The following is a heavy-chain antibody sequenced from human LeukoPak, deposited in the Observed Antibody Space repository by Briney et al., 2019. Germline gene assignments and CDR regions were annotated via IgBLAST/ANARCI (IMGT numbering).Heavy chain of an antibody. D-gene: IGHD3-16*02. J-gene: IGHJ4*02. Sequence: SVKVSCKASGYTFSSYGISWVRQAPGQGLEWMGWISAYNGNTNYAQKLQGRVTMTTDTSTSTAYMELRSLRSDDTAVYYCARDSTVWGSYRYLGYWGQGTLVTDSS. V-gene: IGHV1-18*01. CDR3: ARDSTVWGSYRYLGY. CDR2: ISAYNGNT. CDR1: GYTFSSYG.